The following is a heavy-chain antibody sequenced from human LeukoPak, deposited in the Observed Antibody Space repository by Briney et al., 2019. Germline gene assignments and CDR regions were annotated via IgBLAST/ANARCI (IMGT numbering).Heavy chain of an antibody. V-gene: IGHV4-30-2*01. D-gene: IGHD4-23*01. J-gene: IGHJ4*02. Sequence: PSETLSLTCTVSGGSISSGGYYWSWIRQPPGKGLEWIGYIYHSGSTYYNPSLKSRVTISVDRSKNQFSLKLSSVTAADTAVYYCARAQGTVADYWGQGTLVTVSS. CDR3: ARAQGTVADY. CDR2: IYHSGST. CDR1: GGSISSGGYY.